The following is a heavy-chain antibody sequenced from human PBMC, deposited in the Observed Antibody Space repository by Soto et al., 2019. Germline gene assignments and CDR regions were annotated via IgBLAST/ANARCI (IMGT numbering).Heavy chain of an antibody. CDR2: IYSSGST. Sequence: SETLPLTCTVSGGSISSGRYYWSWISQPPGKGLEWIGYIYSSGSTNYNPSLKSRVTISVDTSKNQFSLRLSSVTAADTAVYYCPRGQDPAIRPFHYYYYGMDVWVQGNTV. J-gene: IGHJ6*02. V-gene: IGHV4-61*01. D-gene: IGHD5-18*01. CDR1: GGSISSGRYY. CDR3: PRGQDPAIRPFHYYYYGMDV.